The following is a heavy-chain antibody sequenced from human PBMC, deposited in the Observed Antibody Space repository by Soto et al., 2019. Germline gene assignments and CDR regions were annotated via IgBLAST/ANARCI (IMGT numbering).Heavy chain of an antibody. CDR2: IYYSGST. Sequence: SETLSLTCTVSGGSISSSSYYWGWIRQPPGKGMEWIGSIYYSGSTYYNTSLKSRVTISVDTSKNQFSLKLSSVTAADTAVYYCARAPTYYDILTGWGFDPWGQGTLVTVSS. D-gene: IGHD3-9*01. V-gene: IGHV4-39*01. CDR3: ARAPTYYDILTGWGFDP. J-gene: IGHJ5*02. CDR1: GGSISSSSYY.